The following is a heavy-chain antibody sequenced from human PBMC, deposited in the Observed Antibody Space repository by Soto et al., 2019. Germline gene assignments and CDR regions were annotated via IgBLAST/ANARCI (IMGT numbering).Heavy chain of an antibody. CDR3: AKDIVRYTYGACDY. Sequence: GGSLRLSCAASGFTFNSYAMSWVRQAPGKGLEWVSTFSGSGGTTYYADSVKGRFTISRDNSKNTLYLQMNSLRVEDTAVYYCAKDIVRYTYGACDYWGQGALVTVSS. J-gene: IGHJ4*02. D-gene: IGHD5-18*01. CDR1: GFTFNSYA. CDR2: FSGSGGTT. V-gene: IGHV3-23*01.